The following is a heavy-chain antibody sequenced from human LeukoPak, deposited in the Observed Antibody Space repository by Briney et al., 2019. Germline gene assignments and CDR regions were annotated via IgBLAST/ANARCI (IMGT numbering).Heavy chain of an antibody. D-gene: IGHD5-24*01. J-gene: IGHJ6*02. CDR2: VKIEIDGGAT. Sequence: GGSLRLSCAASGFTFSSYAMSWVRQAPGKGLEWVGRVKIEIDGGATDYGAPVKGRFIISRDDSRNTLYLQMNSLKTEDTAVYYCITDLQFNMDVWGQGTTVTVSS. V-gene: IGHV3-15*01. CDR1: GFTFSSYA. CDR3: ITDLQFNMDV.